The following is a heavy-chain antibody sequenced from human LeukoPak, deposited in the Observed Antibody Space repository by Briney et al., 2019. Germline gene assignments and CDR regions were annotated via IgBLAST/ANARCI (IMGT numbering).Heavy chain of an antibody. D-gene: IGHD1-26*01. CDR1: GFTFSSYG. V-gene: IGHV3-23*01. Sequence: GGSLRLSCAASGFTFSSYGMHWVRQAPGRGLEWVSGISAGGDNAHYAESVKGRFTISRDNSKNTLFLQMNSLRAEDTAVYYCAKEGSGSYLDYWGQGTLVTVSS. CDR3: AKEGSGSYLDY. J-gene: IGHJ4*02. CDR2: ISAGGDNA.